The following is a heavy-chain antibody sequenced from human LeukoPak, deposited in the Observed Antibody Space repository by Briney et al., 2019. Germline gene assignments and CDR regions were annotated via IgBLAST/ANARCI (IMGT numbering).Heavy chain of an antibody. Sequence: PGGSLTLSCAASGFTFSNYAMSWVRQAPGKGLEWVSAFCGGGGSSYYADSVQGPFTISRDNSKNTLYLQMNSLRVEDTAVYFCAKGDDVVATNFDYWGEGTLVTVSS. CDR1: GFTFSNYA. CDR2: FCGGGGSS. CDR3: AKGDDVVATNFDY. J-gene: IGHJ4*02. D-gene: IGHD5-12*01. V-gene: IGHV3-23*01.